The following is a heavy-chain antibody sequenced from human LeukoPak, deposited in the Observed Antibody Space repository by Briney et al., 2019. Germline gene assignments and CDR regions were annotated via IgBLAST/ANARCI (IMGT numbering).Heavy chain of an antibody. CDR1: GGSISSSSYY. J-gene: IGHJ4*02. CDR3: ARGNAIMLYATLDS. D-gene: IGHD2-8*01. CDR2: IYYSGSA. V-gene: IGHV4-39*01. Sequence: SETLSLTCTVSGGSISSSSYYWGWIRQPPGKGLEWIGSIYYSGSAYYNPSLKSRVTISVDTSKNQFSLKMNSVTAADTAVYYCARGNAIMLYATLDSWGQGTLVTVSS.